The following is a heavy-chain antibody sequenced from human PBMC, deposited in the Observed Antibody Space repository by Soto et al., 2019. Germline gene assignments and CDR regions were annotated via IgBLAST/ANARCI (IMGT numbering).Heavy chain of an antibody. CDR1: GDSVSSNRAA. CDR3: ARDPEYGCPYYFAF. Sequence: SQTLSLTCAISGDSVSSNRAAWNWIRQSTSRGLEWLSRTYYRSKWYNDYAESVKSRITVNPDTSENQFSLQLNSVTPEDTAVYYCARDPEYGCPYYFAFWGQGRLVNFS. V-gene: IGHV6-1*01. CDR2: TYYRSKWYN. J-gene: IGHJ4*02. D-gene: IGHD6-19*01.